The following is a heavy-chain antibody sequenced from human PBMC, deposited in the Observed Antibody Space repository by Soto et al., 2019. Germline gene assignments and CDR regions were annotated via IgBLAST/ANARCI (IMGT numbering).Heavy chain of an antibody. D-gene: IGHD3-3*01. J-gene: IGHJ6*02. V-gene: IGHV3-48*02. CDR3: ARGGPTYDFWSGYDYYYYGMDV. CDR2: ISSSSTI. Sequence: GGSLRLSCAASGFTFSSYSMNWVRQAPGKGLEWVSYISSSSTIYYADSVKGRFTISRDNAKNSLYLQMNSLRDEDTAVYYCARGGPTYDFWSGYDYYYYGMDVWGQGTTVTVSS. CDR1: GFTFSSYS.